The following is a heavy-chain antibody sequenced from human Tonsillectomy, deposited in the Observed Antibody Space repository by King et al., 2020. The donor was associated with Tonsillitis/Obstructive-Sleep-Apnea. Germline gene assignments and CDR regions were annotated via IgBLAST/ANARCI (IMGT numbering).Heavy chain of an antibody. V-gene: IGHV1-2*04. Sequence: QLVQSWAEVKKPGASVKVSCKAFGYTFTGYYIHWGRQAPGQGVEWMGWINPNSGGTNYAQKFQGWVTMTRDTSISTAYMEMIRLRSNDTAGYYCARGEDYFDYWGQGTLVTVSS. CDR3: ARGEDYFDY. D-gene: IGHD1-26*01. CDR2: INPNSGGT. J-gene: IGHJ4*02. CDR1: GYTFTGYY.